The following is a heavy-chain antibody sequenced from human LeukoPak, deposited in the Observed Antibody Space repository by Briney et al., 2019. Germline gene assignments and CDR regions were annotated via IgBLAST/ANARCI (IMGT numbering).Heavy chain of an antibody. Sequence: PGGSLRLSCAASGFTFSSYLMTWVRQAPGKGLEWVANIKQDGSEKYYVDSVKGRFTISRDNAKNSLYLQMNSLRAEDTAVYYCARADVVVVAATRRWNWFDPWGQGTLVTVSS. CDR1: GFTFSSYL. V-gene: IGHV3-7*03. CDR3: ARADVVVVAATRRWNWFDP. CDR2: IKQDGSEK. J-gene: IGHJ5*02. D-gene: IGHD2-15*01.